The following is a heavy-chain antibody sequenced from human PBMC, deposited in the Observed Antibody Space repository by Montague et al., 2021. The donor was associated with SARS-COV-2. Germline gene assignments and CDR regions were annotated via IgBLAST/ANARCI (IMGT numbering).Heavy chain of an antibody. CDR2: TNPGGIT. Sequence: SETLSLTCAVYGGSFNDYYWSWIRQPPGKGLEWIGETNPGGITNYSPSLKSRVTISADTSKNQFSLKLKSVTAADTANYYCAKGHPGVAMIVGVMIGAEYYFDYWGQGTLVTVSS. CDR1: GGSFNDYY. J-gene: IGHJ4*02. D-gene: IGHD2-2*01. V-gene: IGHV4-34*01. CDR3: AKGHPGVAMIVGVMIGAEYYFDY.